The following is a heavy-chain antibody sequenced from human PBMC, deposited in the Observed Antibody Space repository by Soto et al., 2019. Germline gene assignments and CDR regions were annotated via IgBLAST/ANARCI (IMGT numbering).Heavy chain of an antibody. D-gene: IGHD5-12*01. J-gene: IGHJ4*02. CDR3: ARAGPLGLLDY. CDR2: ISYDGSNK. Sequence: QVQLVESGGGVVQPGRSLRLSCAASGFTFSSYAMHWVRQAPGKGLEWVAVISYDGSNKYYADSVKGRFTISRDNSKNTLYLRMNSLRAEDTAVYYCARAGPLGLLDYWGQGTLVTVSS. V-gene: IGHV3-30-3*01. CDR1: GFTFSSYA.